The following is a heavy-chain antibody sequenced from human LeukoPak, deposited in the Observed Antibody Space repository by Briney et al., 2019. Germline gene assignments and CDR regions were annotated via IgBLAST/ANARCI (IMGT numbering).Heavy chain of an antibody. V-gene: IGHV4-4*07. CDR2: IQDRGST. D-gene: IGHD6-19*01. CDR3: TRGQWLDVWDF. J-gene: IGHJ4*02. Sequence: PSETLSLTCTVSGTSMSNSYGSWIRQPAGKGLEWIGHIQDRGSTIYNPSLGSRVTMSLDTPKNQFSLKLNSVTAADTAVYYCTRGQWLDVWDFWGQGTLVTVSS. CDR1: GTSMSNSY.